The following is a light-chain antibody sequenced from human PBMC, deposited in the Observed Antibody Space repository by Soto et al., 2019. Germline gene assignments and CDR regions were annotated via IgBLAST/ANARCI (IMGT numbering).Light chain of an antibody. Sequence: EIVMTQSPATLSVSPGERATLSCRASQSVSSNLAWYQQKPGQAPRLLLYGASTRATGIPASFSGSGSGTEFTLTISSLQSVDVADSYCQQYNSWPTHTCGGGTKVESK. CDR3: QQYNSWPTHT. CDR1: QSVSSN. J-gene: IGKJ4*01. V-gene: IGKV3-15*01. CDR2: GAS.